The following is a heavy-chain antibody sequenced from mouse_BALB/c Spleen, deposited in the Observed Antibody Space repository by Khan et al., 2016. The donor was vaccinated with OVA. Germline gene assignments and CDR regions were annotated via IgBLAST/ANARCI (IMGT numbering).Heavy chain of an antibody. J-gene: IGHJ3*01. CDR2: INTYTGEP. V-gene: IGHV9-3-1*01. D-gene: IGHD2-1*01. CDR1: GYTFTNYG. Sequence: QIQLVQSGPELKKPGETVKISCKASGYTFTNYGMNWVKQAPGKGLKWMGWINTYTGEPTYADDFKGRFAFSLETSASTAYLQINKLKNEDTATYFCARSNGNYWFAYWGQGTLVTVSA. CDR3: ARSNGNYWFAY.